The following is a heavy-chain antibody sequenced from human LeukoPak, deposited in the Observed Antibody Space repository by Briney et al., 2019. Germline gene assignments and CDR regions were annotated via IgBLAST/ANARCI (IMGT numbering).Heavy chain of an antibody. CDR1: GFTFSSYA. D-gene: IGHD4-17*01. CDR2: ISGSGGST. Sequence: PGGSLRLSCAASGFTFSSYAMSWVRQAPGKGLEWVSAISGSGGSTYYADSVKGRFTISRDNSKNTLYLQMNSLRAEDTAVYYCAKGLNYDYGDYVTTLGYWGQGTLVTVSS. V-gene: IGHV3-23*01. CDR3: AKGLNYDYGDYVTTLGY. J-gene: IGHJ4*02.